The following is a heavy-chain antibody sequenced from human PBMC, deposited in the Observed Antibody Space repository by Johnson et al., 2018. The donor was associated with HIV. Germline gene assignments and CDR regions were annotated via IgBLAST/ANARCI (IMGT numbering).Heavy chain of an antibody. J-gene: IGHJ3*02. CDR3: ARRSGYAFDI. Sequence: VQLVESGGGLVQPGRSLRLSCAASGFTFDDYAMHWVRQAPGKGPAWVSGITWNSGSIGYADSVKGRFTISRDNSKNTLYLQMNSRRAEDTAVYYCARRSGYAFDIWGQGTMVTVSS. D-gene: IGHD5-24*01. CDR1: GFTFDDYA. CDR2: ITWNSGSI. V-gene: IGHV3-9*01.